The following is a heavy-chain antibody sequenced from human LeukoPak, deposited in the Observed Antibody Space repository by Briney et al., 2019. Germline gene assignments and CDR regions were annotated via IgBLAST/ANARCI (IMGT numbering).Heavy chain of an antibody. D-gene: IGHD6-13*01. CDR2: IYPDDSDT. CDR3: ASPLSIAAAGGFQH. J-gene: IGHJ1*01. V-gene: IGHV5-51*01. Sequence: GESLKISCKGSGYSFTSYWIGWVRQMPGKGLEWMGIIYPDDSDTKYSPSFQGQVTISADKSIRTAYLQWSSLRASDTAIYYCASPLSIAAAGGFQHWGQGTLVTVSS. CDR1: GYSFTSYW.